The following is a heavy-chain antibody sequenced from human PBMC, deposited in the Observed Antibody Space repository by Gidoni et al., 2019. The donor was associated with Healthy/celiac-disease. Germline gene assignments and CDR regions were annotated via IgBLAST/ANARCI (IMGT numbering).Heavy chain of an antibody. CDR3: ARGQRDSAQLVGSTDFDY. V-gene: IGHV1-69*06. J-gene: IGHJ4*02. CDR1: RSYA. D-gene: IGHD1-26*01. Sequence: RSYAIGWVRQAPGQGRGWKGGNIPIFGTADYAQKFQGRVTITADKSPSTAYLELSSLRSEDTAVYYCARGQRDSAQLVGSTDFDYWGQGTLVTVSS. CDR2: NIPIFGTA.